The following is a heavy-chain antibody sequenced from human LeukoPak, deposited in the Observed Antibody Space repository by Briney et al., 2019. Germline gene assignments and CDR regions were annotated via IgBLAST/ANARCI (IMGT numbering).Heavy chain of an antibody. CDR2: INPNSGGT. D-gene: IGHD1-26*01. Sequence: GASVKVSCKASGYTFTGYYMHWVRQAPGQGLEWMGWINPNSGGTNYAQKFQGRVTMTRDTSISTAYMELSRLRSDDTAVYYCARGGRELLLLPPVNWFDPWGQGTLVTVSS. CDR3: ARGGRELLLLPPVNWFDP. CDR1: GYTFTGYY. J-gene: IGHJ5*02. V-gene: IGHV1-2*02.